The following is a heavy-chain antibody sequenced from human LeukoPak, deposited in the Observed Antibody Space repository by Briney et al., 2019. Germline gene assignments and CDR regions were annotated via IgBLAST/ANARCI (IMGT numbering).Heavy chain of an antibody. Sequence: SETLSLTCAVYVGSFSGYSWTWIRQPPGGGLEWLGEINHSGRVDYNPSLKSRGTISVDTSKNQFSLRLNSVTAADTAVYYCARAGDGYDDSNGYYDYWGQGTLVTVSS. J-gene: IGHJ4*02. D-gene: IGHD3-22*01. V-gene: IGHV4-34*01. CDR1: VGSFSGYS. CDR2: INHSGRV. CDR3: ARAGDGYDDSNGYYDY.